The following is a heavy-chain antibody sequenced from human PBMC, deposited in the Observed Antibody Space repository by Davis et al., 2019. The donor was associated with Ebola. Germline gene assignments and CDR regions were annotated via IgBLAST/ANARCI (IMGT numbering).Heavy chain of an antibody. V-gene: IGHV4-59*05. J-gene: IGHJ3*02. CDR2: IYYSGST. D-gene: IGHD2-21*01. CDR1: GFTFSSYSMN. Sequence: ESLKISCAASGFTFSSYSMNWVRQAPGKGLEWIGSIYYSGSTYYNPSLKSRVTISVDTSKNQFSLKLSSVTAADTAVYYCARGPSIRAFDIWGQGTMVTVSS. CDR3: ARGPSIRAFDI.